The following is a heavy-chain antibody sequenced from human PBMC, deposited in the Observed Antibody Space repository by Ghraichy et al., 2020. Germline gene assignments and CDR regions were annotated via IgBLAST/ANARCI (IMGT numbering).Heavy chain of an antibody. D-gene: IGHD3-10*01. CDR3: ARDMDPTYYYGSGSYHPFDY. CDR2: INAGNGNT. CDR1: GYTFTSYA. V-gene: IGHV1-3*01. Sequence: ASVKVSCKASGYTFTSYAMHWVRQAPGQRLEWMGWINAGNGNTKYSQKFQGRVTITRDTSASTAYMELSSLRSEDTAVYYCARDMDPTYYYGSGSYHPFDYWGQGTLVTVSS. J-gene: IGHJ4*02.